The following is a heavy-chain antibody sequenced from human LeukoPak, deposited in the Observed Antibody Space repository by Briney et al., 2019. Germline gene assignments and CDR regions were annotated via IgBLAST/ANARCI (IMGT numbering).Heavy chain of an antibody. Sequence: ASVKVSCKASGYTFTSYGISWVRQAPGQGLEWMGWISAYNGNTNYAQKLQGRVTMTTDTSTSTAYMELSSLRAEDTAVYYCAKVGYSGYDYFHFDYWGQGTLVTVSS. CDR2: ISAYNGNT. D-gene: IGHD5-12*01. J-gene: IGHJ4*02. CDR3: AKVGYSGYDYFHFDY. CDR1: GYTFTSYG. V-gene: IGHV1-18*01.